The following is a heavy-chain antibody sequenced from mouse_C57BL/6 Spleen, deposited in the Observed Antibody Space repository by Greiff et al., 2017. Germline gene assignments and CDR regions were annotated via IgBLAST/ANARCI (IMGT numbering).Heavy chain of an antibody. V-gene: IGHV1-15*01. Sequence: VQRVESGAELVRPGASVTLSCKASGYTFTDYEMHWVKQTPVHGLEWIGAIDPETGGTAYNQKFKGKAILTADKSSSTAYMELRSLTSEDSAVYYCTNGGNYAMDYWGQGTSVTVSS. CDR3: TNGGNYAMDY. CDR2: IDPETGGT. J-gene: IGHJ4*01. CDR1: GYTFTDYE.